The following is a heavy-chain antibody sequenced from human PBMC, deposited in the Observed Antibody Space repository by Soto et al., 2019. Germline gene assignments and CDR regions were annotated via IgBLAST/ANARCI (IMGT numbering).Heavy chain of an antibody. Sequence: SETLSLTCAVYGGSFSGYYWSWIRQPPGKGLEWIGEINHSGSTNYNPSLKSRVTISVDTSKNQFSLKLGSVTAADTAVYYCASLAAAGYYYYGMDVWGQGTTVTVSS. V-gene: IGHV4-34*01. CDR1: GGSFSGYY. D-gene: IGHD6-13*01. CDR2: INHSGST. J-gene: IGHJ6*02. CDR3: ASLAAAGYYYYGMDV.